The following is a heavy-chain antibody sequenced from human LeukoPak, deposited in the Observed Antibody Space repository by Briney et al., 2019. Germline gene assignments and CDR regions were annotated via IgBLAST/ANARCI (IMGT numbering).Heavy chain of an antibody. J-gene: IGHJ4*02. V-gene: IGHV3-21*01. Sequence: GGSLRLSCAASGFTFSSYNMNWVRQAPGKGLEWVSSISSSSSFIYYADSVKGRFTISRDNAKNSLSLQMDSLRAEDTAVYYCARDRPTWPIDYWGQGTLVTVSS. CDR3: ARDRPTWPIDY. D-gene: IGHD5-12*01. CDR1: GFTFSSYN. CDR2: ISSSSSFI.